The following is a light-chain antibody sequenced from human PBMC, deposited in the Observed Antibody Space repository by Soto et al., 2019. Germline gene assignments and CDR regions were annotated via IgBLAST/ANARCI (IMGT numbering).Light chain of an antibody. CDR3: QQYNNWPLPWT. V-gene: IGKV3-15*01. Sequence: EIVMTQSPATLSVSPGERATLSCRASQSVSSNLAWYQQKPGQAPRLLIYGASTRATGIPARFSGSGSGTEFTLTISSLQSEDFAVYYCQQYNNWPLPWTFGQGTKVEI. J-gene: IGKJ1*01. CDR2: GAS. CDR1: QSVSSN.